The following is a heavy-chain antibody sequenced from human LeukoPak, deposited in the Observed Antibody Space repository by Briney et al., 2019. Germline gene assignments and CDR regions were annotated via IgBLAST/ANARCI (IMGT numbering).Heavy chain of an antibody. Sequence: ASVKVSCKASGYTFTSYGISWVRRAPGQGLEWMGWISAYNGNTNYAQKLQGRVTMTTDTSTSTAYMELRSLRSDDTAVYYCASGYSSPNYYYGMDVWGQGTTVTVSS. J-gene: IGHJ6*02. D-gene: IGHD6-13*01. CDR3: ASGYSSPNYYYGMDV. CDR2: ISAYNGNT. CDR1: GYTFTSYG. V-gene: IGHV1-18*01.